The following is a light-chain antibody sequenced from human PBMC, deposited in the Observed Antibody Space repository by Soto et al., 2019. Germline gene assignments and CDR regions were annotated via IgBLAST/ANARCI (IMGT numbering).Light chain of an antibody. CDR2: DVS. J-gene: IGLJ1*01. CDR3: RSYTSSSTPYV. Sequence: QSALTQPASLSGSPVQSITISCTGTSSDVGGYNYVSWYQQHPGKAPKLMIYDVSNRPSGVSNRFSGSKSGNTASLTISGLQAEDEAAYYCRSYTSSSTPYVFGTGTKVTVL. CDR1: SSDVGGYNY. V-gene: IGLV2-14*01.